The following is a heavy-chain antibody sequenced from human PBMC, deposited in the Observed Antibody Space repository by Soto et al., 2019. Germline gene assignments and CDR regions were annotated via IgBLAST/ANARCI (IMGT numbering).Heavy chain of an antibody. CDR2: SIPIFWTA. D-gene: IGHD2-2*02. V-gene: IGHV1-69*13. Sequence: SSTVSCKAPGVPFSTSATSWARQAPVQGLHPLGGSIPIFWTANYAVKSEARVTTTADESTSTAHMELSSLRSEETAVYYCARDKRYCSSTSCYTVAYYYYGMDVWGQGTTVTVSS. J-gene: IGHJ6*02. CDR1: GVPFSTSA. CDR3: ARDKRYCSSTSCYTVAYYYYGMDV.